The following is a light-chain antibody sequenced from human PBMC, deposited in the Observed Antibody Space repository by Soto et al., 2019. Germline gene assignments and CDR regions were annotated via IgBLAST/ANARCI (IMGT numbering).Light chain of an antibody. J-gene: IGKJ5*01. Sequence: EIVLTQSPATLSLSPGERATLSCRASQSVSIYLAWYQQKPGQAPRLLISDASTRASGIPARFSGSGSGTDFTLTISSLEPEDFAVYYCQQRSNLVSFGPGTRLEIK. CDR1: QSVSIY. V-gene: IGKV3-11*01. CDR3: QQRSNLVS. CDR2: DAS.